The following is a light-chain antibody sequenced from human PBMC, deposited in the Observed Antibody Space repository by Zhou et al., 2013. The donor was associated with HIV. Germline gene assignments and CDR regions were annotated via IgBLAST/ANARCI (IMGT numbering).Light chain of an antibody. CDR3: LQDHNYPYT. CDR1: QGISSY. CDR2: AAS. V-gene: IGKV1-9*01. J-gene: IGKJ2*01. Sequence: DIQLTQSPSFLSASVGDRVTITCRASQGISSYLAWYQQKPGKAPKLLIYAASILQSGVPSRFSGRGSGTDFTLTINSPQPEDFATYYCLQDHNYPYTFGQGTKLEIK.